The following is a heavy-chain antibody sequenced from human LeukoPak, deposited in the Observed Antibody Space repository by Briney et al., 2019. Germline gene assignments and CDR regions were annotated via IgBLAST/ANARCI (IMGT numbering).Heavy chain of an antibody. V-gene: IGHV5-51*01. D-gene: IGHD2-15*01. J-gene: IGHJ4*02. CDR1: GYSFPNYW. Sequence: GESLKISCKGSGYSFPNYWIGWVRQMPGKGLEWMGIIYPGDSETRYSPSFQGQVTISADKSISTAYLQWSSLKASDTAMYYCARGLDSGGTCYSFDYWGQGILVTVSS. CDR3: ARGLDSGGTCYSFDY. CDR2: IYPGDSET.